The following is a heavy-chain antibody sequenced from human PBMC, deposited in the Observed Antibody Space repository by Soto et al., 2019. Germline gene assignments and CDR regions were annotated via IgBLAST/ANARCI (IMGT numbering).Heavy chain of an antibody. CDR3: ARRRGLPSYYCMDV. V-gene: IGHV4-30-2*01. Sequence: QLQLQESGSGLVKPSQTLSLTCAVSGGSISSGGYSWSWIRQPPGKGLEWIGYIYLSGSTYYNPSLESRGTISVDRSTNQFSLKLRSVTAADTAVYYCARRRGLPSYYCMDVWGQGTTVTVSS. CDR1: GGSISSGGYS. J-gene: IGHJ6*02. CDR2: IYLSGST. D-gene: IGHD2-15*01.